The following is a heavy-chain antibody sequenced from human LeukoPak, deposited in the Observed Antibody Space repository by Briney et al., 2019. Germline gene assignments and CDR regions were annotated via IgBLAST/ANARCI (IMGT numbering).Heavy chain of an antibody. CDR1: GFTFSSYS. CDR3: AKARIASAGTGAFDV. Sequence: GRSLRLSCAASGFTFSSYSMTWVRQAPGKGLEWVSAFSATDGSAQYAESVKGRFTISRDNSKNSLYLQMNSLRDEDTAVYYCAKARIASAGTGAFDVWGQGTMVTVSS. D-gene: IGHD6-13*01. CDR2: FSATDGSA. V-gene: IGHV3-23*01. J-gene: IGHJ3*01.